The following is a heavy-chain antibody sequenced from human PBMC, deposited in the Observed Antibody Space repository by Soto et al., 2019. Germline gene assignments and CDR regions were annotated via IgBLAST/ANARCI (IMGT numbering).Heavy chain of an antibody. V-gene: IGHV4-59*01. Sequence: LSLTCTVSGGSISSYYWSWIRQPPGKGLEWIGYIYYSGSTNYNPSLKSRVTISVDTSKNQFSLKLSSVTAADTAVYYCARAPGGVAGLLDAFDIWGQGTMVTVSS. CDR1: GGSISSYY. J-gene: IGHJ3*02. CDR2: IYYSGST. D-gene: IGHD6-19*01. CDR3: ARAPGGVAGLLDAFDI.